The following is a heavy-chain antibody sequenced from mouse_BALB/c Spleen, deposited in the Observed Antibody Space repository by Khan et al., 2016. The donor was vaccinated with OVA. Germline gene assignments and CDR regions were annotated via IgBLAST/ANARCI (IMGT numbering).Heavy chain of an antibody. CDR2: IWRDGRT. V-gene: IGHV2-6-2*01. CDR3: ARQQFPLSMDS. J-gene: IGHJ4*01. CDR1: GFSLTSYA. Sequence: QVQLKESGPDLVAPSQSLSITCTVSGFSLTSYAIHWVRQPPGKGLEWLVVIWRDGRTTYNSALKSRLSISKDNSKSQVFLKIDSLQTDDTAMYYCARQQFPLSMDSWGQGTSVTVSS.